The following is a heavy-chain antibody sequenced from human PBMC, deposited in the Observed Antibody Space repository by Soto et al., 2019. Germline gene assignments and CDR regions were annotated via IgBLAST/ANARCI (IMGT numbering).Heavy chain of an antibody. Sequence: PGGSLRLSCAASGFTFSDYYMSWIRQAPGKGLEWVSYISSSGSTIYYADSVKGRFTISRDNAKNSLYLQMNSLRAEDTAVYYCVRGVLWFGNDQWYGMDVWGQGTTVTVSS. CDR2: ISSSGSTI. D-gene: IGHD3-10*01. V-gene: IGHV3-11*01. CDR3: VRGVLWFGNDQWYGMDV. CDR1: GFTFSDYY. J-gene: IGHJ6*02.